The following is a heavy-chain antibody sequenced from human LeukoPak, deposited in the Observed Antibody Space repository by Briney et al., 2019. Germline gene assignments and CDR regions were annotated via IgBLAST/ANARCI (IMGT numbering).Heavy chain of an antibody. Sequence: GGSLRLSCAASGFTLSSYAMSWVRQAPGKGLEWVSAISGSGGATYYADSVKGRFTVSRDNSKNTLYVQMNSLRAEDTAVYYCAKAVVTAIRGGFDYWGRGTLVTVSS. J-gene: IGHJ4*02. CDR3: AKAVVTAIRGGFDY. D-gene: IGHD2-21*02. V-gene: IGHV3-23*01. CDR2: ISGSGGAT. CDR1: GFTLSSYA.